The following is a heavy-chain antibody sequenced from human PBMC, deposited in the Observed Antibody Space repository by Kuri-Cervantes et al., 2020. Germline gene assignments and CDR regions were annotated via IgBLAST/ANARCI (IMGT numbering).Heavy chain of an antibody. V-gene: IGHV1-2*02. CDR3: ARAYYDILTGYYDY. CDR1: GYTFTNYD. J-gene: IGHJ4*02. Sequence: ASVKVSCKASGYTFTNYDINWVRQAPGQGLEWMGWINPNSGGTNYAQKFQGRVTMTRDTSISTAYMELSRLRSDDTAVYYCARAYYDILTGYYDYWGQGTLVTVSS. D-gene: IGHD3-9*01. CDR2: INPNSGGT.